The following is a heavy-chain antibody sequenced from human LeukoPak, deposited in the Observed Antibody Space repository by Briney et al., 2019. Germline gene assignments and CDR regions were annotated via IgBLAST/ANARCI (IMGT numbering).Heavy chain of an antibody. Sequence: ASVKVSCKASGYTFTGYYMHWVRQAPGQGLEWMGWINPNNGGTTYAQKFQGRVTMTRDTSISTAYMELRRLRSDDTAVYYCARDWEEYFDSSGYYFDGFDIWGQGTMVTVSS. CDR1: GYTFTGYY. J-gene: IGHJ3*02. CDR3: ARDWEEYFDSSGYYFDGFDI. D-gene: IGHD3-22*01. CDR2: INPNNGGT. V-gene: IGHV1-2*02.